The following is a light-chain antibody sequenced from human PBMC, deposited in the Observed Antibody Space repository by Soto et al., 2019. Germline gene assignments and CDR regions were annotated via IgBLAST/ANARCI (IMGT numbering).Light chain of an antibody. Sequence: EIVLTQSPGTLSLSPGERATLSCRASQSFGSSYLAWYQQKPGQAPRLLIYGASSRATGIPDRFSGSGSGTDFALTISRLEPEDFAVYYCQQYGSSGWTFGQGTKVEI. J-gene: IGKJ1*01. CDR2: GAS. CDR3: QQYGSSGWT. CDR1: QSFGSSY. V-gene: IGKV3-20*01.